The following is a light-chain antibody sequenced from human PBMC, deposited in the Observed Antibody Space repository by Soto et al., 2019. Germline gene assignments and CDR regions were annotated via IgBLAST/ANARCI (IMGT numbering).Light chain of an antibody. CDR1: QHVDSSY. V-gene: IGKV3-20*01. J-gene: IGKJ1*01. Sequence: EIVLTQSPGTLSLSPGERATLSCRASQHVDSSYLAWYQQKPGQAPRLLIYGAASRVTGIPDRFRGSGSGTDFTLTIARLEPEDFAVYYCQQYGRSPPRTFGQGTKVDIK. CDR3: QQYGRSPPRT. CDR2: GAA.